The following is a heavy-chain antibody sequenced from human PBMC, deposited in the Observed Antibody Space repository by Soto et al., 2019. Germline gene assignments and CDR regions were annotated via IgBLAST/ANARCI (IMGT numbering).Heavy chain of an antibody. V-gene: IGHV5-51*01. CDR2: IYPGDSDT. J-gene: IGHJ6*03. CDR3: ARLLWGDYVYYMDV. CDR1: EYSFTSYF. Sequence: ESNKNSCKCSEYSFTSYFIVLVRQKPGKGLEWMGIIYPGDSDTRYSPSFQGQVTISADKSISTAYLQWSSLKASDTAMYYCARLLWGDYVYYMDVWGKGTTVTVSS. D-gene: IGHD4-17*01.